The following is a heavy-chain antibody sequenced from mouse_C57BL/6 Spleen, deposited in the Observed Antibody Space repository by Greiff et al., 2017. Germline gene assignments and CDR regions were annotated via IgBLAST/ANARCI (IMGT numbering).Heavy chain of an antibody. V-gene: IGHV3-5*01. D-gene: IGHD2-3*01. CDR3: ARDDGYYDYYAMDY. Sequence: EVKVEESGPGLVKPSQTVFLTCTVTGISITTGNYRWSWIRQFPGNKLEWIGYIYYSGTITYNPSLTSRTTITRDTPKNQFFLEMNSLTAEDTATYYCARDDGYYDYYAMDYWGQGTSGTVSS. CDR2: IYYSGTI. J-gene: IGHJ4*01. CDR1: GISITTGNYR.